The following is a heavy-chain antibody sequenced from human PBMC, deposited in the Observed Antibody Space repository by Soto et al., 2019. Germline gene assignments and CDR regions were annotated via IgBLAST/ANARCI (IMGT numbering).Heavy chain of an antibody. CDR2: ISAYNGNT. J-gene: IGHJ3*02. V-gene: IGHV1-18*01. CDR1: GYTFTSYG. Sequence: ASVKVSCKASGYTFTSYGISWVRQAPGQGLEWMGWISAYNGNTNYAQKLQGRVTMTTDTSTSTAYMELRSLRSDDTAVYYCARDQLYGSGSFDAFDIWGQGTMVTVSS. CDR3: ARDQLYGSGSFDAFDI. D-gene: IGHD3-10*01.